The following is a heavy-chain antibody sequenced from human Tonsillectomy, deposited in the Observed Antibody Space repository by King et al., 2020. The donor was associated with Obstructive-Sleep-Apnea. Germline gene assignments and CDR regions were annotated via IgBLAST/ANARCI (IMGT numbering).Heavy chain of an antibody. CDR3: ARGGVVPAAHYGMDV. CDR1: GYTFTSYY. Sequence: VQLVESGAEVKKPGASVKVSCKASGYTFTSYYMHGVRQAPGQGLEWMGIIKPSGGSTSLAQKFQGRVTMTRDTPTSTVYMELSSLRSEDTAVYYCARGGVVPAAHYGMDVWGQGTTVTVSS. V-gene: IGHV1-46*01. D-gene: IGHD2-2*01. CDR2: IKPSGGST. J-gene: IGHJ6*02.